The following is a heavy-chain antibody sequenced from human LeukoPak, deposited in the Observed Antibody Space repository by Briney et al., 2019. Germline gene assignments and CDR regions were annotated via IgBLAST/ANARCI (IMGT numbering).Heavy chain of an antibody. CDR2: IRSKPNRYAT. CDR1: GFTFSGSA. J-gene: IGHJ2*01. V-gene: IGHV3-73*01. CDR3: TTLKTSATVATEWYFDL. Sequence: GGSLRLSCAASGFTFSGSAMFWVRQTSGKGLEWVGRIRSKPNRYATAYAASVKDRFTISRDDSKNTAYLQMYSLKTEDTAVYYCTTLKTSATVATEWYFDLWGRGTLVTVSS. D-gene: IGHD4-17*01.